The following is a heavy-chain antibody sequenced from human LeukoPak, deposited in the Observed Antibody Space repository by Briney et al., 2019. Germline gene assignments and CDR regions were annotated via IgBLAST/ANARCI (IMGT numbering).Heavy chain of an antibody. CDR2: ISGSGGST. Sequence: GGSLRLSCAASGFTFSSNAMSWVRQAPGKGLEWVSAISGSGGSTYYADSVKGRFTISRDNAKNSLYLQMNSLRDEDTAVYYCARVEGLSYYYYYYGMDVWGQGTTVTVSS. CDR1: GFTFSSNA. J-gene: IGHJ6*02. D-gene: IGHD4/OR15-4a*01. V-gene: IGHV3-23*01. CDR3: ARVEGLSYYYYYYGMDV.